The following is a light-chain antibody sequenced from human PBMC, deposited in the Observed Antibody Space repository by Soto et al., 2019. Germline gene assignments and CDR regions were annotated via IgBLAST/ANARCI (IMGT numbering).Light chain of an antibody. CDR3: QSYDSSLSGYV. V-gene: IGLV1-40*01. CDR2: GNS. Sequence: VLTQPPSVSGAPGQRVTISCTGSSSNIGAGYEVHWYQQLPGTAPNLLIYGNSNRPSGVPDRFSGSKSGTSASLAITGLQAEDEADYYCQSYDSSLSGYVFGTGTKVTVL. J-gene: IGLJ1*01. CDR1: SSNIGAGYE.